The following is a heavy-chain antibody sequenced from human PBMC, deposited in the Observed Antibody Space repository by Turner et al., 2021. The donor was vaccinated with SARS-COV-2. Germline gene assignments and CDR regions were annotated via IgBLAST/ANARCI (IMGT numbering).Heavy chain of an antibody. CDR1: GFPFCSYA. Sequence: QVQLVESGGGVVQPGRSLRLSCAASGFPFCSYAMHWVRQAPGKGLEWVAVISYDGSNKYYADSVKGRFTISRDNSKNTLYLQMNSLRAEDTAVYYCARDHWGNVVVVTANHYYYGMDVWGQGTTVTVSS. D-gene: IGHD2-21*02. J-gene: IGHJ6*02. CDR2: ISYDGSNK. CDR3: ARDHWGNVVVVTANHYYYGMDV. V-gene: IGHV3-30-3*01.